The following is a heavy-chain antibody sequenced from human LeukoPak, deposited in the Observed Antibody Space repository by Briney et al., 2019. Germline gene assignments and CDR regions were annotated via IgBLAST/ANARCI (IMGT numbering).Heavy chain of an antibody. CDR2: IYYSGST. Sequence: SETLSLTCTVSGGSISSSSYYWGWIRQPPGKGLEWIGSIYYSGSTYYNPSLKSRVTISVDTSKNQFSLELSSVTAADTAVYYCARGGSIFGVVIPHDYWGQGTLVTVSS. J-gene: IGHJ4*02. CDR3: ARGGSIFGVVIPHDY. D-gene: IGHD3-3*01. V-gene: IGHV4-39*07. CDR1: GGSISSSSYY.